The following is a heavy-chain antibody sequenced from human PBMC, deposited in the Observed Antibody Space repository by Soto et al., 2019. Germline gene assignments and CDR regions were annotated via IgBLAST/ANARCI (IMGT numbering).Heavy chain of an antibody. CDR2: INPRGGST. CDR1: GYTFTSYY. D-gene: IGHD6-13*01. V-gene: IGHV1-46*01. CDR3: ARIYSSTWYGMDV. J-gene: IGHJ6*02. Sequence: QVQLVQSGAEVKKPGASVKVSCKASGYTFTSYYVHWVRQAPGQGLGWMGMINPRGGSTSYAQKFQGRVTMTRDTSTSTVYMELSSLRSEDTAVYYCARIYSSTWYGMDVWGQGTTVTVSS.